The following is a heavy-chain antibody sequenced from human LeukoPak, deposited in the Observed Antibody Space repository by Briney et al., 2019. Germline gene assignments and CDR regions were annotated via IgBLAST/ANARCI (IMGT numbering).Heavy chain of an antibody. J-gene: IGHJ3*02. Sequence: GGSLRLSCAASGFTFSSYSMNWVRQAPGKGLEWVSSISSSSSYIYYAGSVKGRFTISRDNAKNSLYLQMNSLRAEDTAVYYCARDAVRAAIMGAFDIWGQGTMVTVSS. V-gene: IGHV3-21*01. CDR3: ARDAVRAAIMGAFDI. D-gene: IGHD2-2*01. CDR1: GFTFSSYS. CDR2: ISSSSSYI.